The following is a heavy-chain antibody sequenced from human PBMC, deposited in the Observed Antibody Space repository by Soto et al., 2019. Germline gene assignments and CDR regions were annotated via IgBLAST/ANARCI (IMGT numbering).Heavy chain of an antibody. CDR2: ISAYSVDT. CDR3: ARGDEVIRGALDV. Sequence: QVQLVQSGAEVKKPGASVKVSCKASGYRFETYGMTWVRQAPGQGLEWMGWISAYSVDTYNAQKFQDRVTMTTDTSTGTAYMELRGLRSDDTAVYYCARGDEVIRGALDVWGQGTTVTVSS. J-gene: IGHJ6*02. V-gene: IGHV1-18*01. D-gene: IGHD2-21*01. CDR1: GYRFETYG.